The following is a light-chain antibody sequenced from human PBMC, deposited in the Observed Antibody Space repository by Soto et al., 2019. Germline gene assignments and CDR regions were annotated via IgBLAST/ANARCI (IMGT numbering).Light chain of an antibody. CDR2: GAS. V-gene: IGKV3-20*01. CDR3: QQYGGSPQT. Sequence: EIVLTQSPGPLSLSPGERATLSCRASQSVSNYLVWYQQKPGHAPMLLISGASSRAADIPDRFSGSGSGTEFTLTIRRLEPEDFAVYYCQQYGGSPQTFGKGTKVEIK. CDR1: QSVSNY. J-gene: IGKJ1*01.